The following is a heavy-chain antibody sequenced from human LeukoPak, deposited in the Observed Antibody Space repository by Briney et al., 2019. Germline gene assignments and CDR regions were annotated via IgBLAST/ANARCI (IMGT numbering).Heavy chain of an antibody. D-gene: IGHD6-6*01. CDR2: IDPSGGHT. Sequence: ASVKVSCKASGYTFRSYHVQWVRQAPGQRLEWMGMIDPSGGHTRYSEKFQGRVSMTRDVSTSAVYMELSSLMPEDTAVYYCARDMYARSSEGNRFDPWGQGTLVSVSS. CDR1: GYTFRSYH. CDR3: ARDMYARSSEGNRFDP. J-gene: IGHJ5*02. V-gene: IGHV1-46*01.